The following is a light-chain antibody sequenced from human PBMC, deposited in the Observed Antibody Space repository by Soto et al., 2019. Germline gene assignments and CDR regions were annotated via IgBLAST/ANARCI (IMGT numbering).Light chain of an antibody. J-gene: IGKJ4*01. CDR1: QSVSSSY. V-gene: IGKV3-20*01. CDR2: GAS. Sequence: EIVLTQSPGTLSLSPGERAILSCRASQSVSSSYLAWYRQKPGQAPSLLIYGASSRATGIPDRFSGSGSGTDFTLTISRLEPEDFAVYYCQQYGSSRTLTFGGGTKVDIK. CDR3: QQYGSSRTLT.